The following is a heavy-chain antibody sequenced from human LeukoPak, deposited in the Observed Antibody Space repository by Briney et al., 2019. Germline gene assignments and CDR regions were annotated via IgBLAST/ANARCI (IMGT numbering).Heavy chain of an antibody. Sequence: SETLSLTCAVYGGSFSGYYWSWIRQPAGKGLEWIGRIYTSGSTNYNPSLKSRVTMSVDTSKNQFSLKLSSVTAADTAVYYCARDTYYYDSSGSGIFDYWGQGTLVTVSS. D-gene: IGHD3-22*01. CDR3: ARDTYYYDSSGSGIFDY. CDR2: IYTSGST. V-gene: IGHV4-4*07. J-gene: IGHJ4*02. CDR1: GGSFSGYY.